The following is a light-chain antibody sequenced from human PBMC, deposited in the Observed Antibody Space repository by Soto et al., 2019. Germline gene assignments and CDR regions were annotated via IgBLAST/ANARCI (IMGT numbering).Light chain of an antibody. Sequence: DVVMTQSPLSLPVTLGQPASISCRSSQSLVHSDGNTYLNWFQQRPGQSPRRLIYKVSNRDSGVPDRFSGSGSGTDFTLKISRVEAEDVGLYYCMHGTRWRPYTFGQGTKLEIK. CDR2: KVS. CDR3: MHGTRWRPYT. CDR1: QSLVHSDGNTY. V-gene: IGKV2-30*02. J-gene: IGKJ2*01.